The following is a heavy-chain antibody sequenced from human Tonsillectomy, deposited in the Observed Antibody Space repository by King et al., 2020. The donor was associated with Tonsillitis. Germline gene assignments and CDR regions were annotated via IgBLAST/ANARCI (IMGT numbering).Heavy chain of an antibody. J-gene: IGHJ4*02. Sequence: QLQESGPGLVKPSETLSLTCTVSGGSISSSSYYWGWIRQPPGKGLEWIGSIYYSGSTYYNPSLKSRVTISVDTSKNQFSLRLSSVTAADTAVYYCARPFVTYDYGGPRPTYFDYWGQGTLVTVSS. CDR3: ARPFVTYDYGGPRPTYFDY. D-gene: IGHD4-17*01. V-gene: IGHV4-39*01. CDR1: GGSISSSSYY. CDR2: IYYSGST.